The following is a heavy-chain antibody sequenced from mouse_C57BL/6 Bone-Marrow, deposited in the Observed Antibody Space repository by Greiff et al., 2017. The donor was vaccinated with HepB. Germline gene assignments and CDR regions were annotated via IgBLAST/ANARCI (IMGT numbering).Heavy chain of an antibody. V-gene: IGHV5-6*01. CDR3: SRDRCDYYFDY. CDR2: INTGGTYT. Sequence: EVNLVQSGAELVRPGGSLKLSCAASGFTFSTSGMSWVRQTPDQRLEWVATINTGGTYTDYAENVRGRFTISKDSAKNTRFLLMISLTSDDSGIYDYSRDRCDYYFDYWGQGTTLTVSS. J-gene: IGHJ2*01. D-gene: IGHD2-14*01. CDR1: GFTFSTSG.